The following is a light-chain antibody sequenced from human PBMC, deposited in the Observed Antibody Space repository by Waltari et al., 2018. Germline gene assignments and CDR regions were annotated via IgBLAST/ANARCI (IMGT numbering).Light chain of an antibody. CDR2: NAS. CDR3: QQYGSPPRT. V-gene: IGKV3-20*01. J-gene: IGKJ1*01. CDR1: QAISNNY. Sequence: EIVLTQSPGTLSFSPGERATLSCRASQAISNNYLAWYQQKPGQAPRLLIYNASLRGTGIPDKFSGSVSGTDFTLTISRLEPEDFAVYYCQQYGSPPRTFGQGTKVEIK.